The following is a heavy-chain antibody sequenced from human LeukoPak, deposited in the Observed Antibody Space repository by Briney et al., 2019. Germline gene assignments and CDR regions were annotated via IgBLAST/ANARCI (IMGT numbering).Heavy chain of an antibody. Sequence: PGGSLRLSCVASGFTFSSYGMHWVRQAPGKGLEWVAVMTYDGSDIYYADSVKGRFTISRDNSKNTLFLQMSSLRAEDTAVYYCARDHSPKWGSGERYFDYWGQGTLVIVSS. CDR2: MTYDGSDI. D-gene: IGHD7-27*01. V-gene: IGHV3-33*05. J-gene: IGHJ4*02. CDR1: GFTFSSYG. CDR3: ARDHSPKWGSGERYFDY.